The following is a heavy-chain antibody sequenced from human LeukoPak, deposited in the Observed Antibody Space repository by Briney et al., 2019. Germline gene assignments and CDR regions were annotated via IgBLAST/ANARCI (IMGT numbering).Heavy chain of an antibody. J-gene: IGHJ4*02. CDR1: GFTFSSYG. D-gene: IGHD4-17*01. V-gene: IGHV3-30*02. Sequence: HPGGSLRLSCAASGFTFSSYGMHWVRQAPGKGLEWVAFIRYEGSNKYYADSVKGRFTISRDDSKNTVYLQMNSLRAGDTAVYYCAKDLTTVITAGELDQWGQGTLVTVSS. CDR2: IRYEGSNK. CDR3: AKDLTTVITAGELDQ.